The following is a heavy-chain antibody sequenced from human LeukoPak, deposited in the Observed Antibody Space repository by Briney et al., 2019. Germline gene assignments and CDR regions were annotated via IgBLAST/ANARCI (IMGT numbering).Heavy chain of an antibody. CDR3: ARDRVAAAGVDY. CDR1: GFTVSSNY. V-gene: IGHV3-66*01. J-gene: IGHJ4*02. Sequence: GGSLRLSCAASGFTVSSNYMSWVRQAPGKGLEWVSVIYSGGSTCYADSVKGRFTISRDNSKNTLYLQMNSLRAEDTAVYYCARDRVAAAGVDYWGQGTLVTVSS. D-gene: IGHD6-13*01. CDR2: IYSGGST.